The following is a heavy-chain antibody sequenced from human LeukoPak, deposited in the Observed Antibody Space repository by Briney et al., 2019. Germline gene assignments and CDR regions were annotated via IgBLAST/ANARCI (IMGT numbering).Heavy chain of an antibody. CDR1: GYTFTGYY. CDR3: ARDKFEITMIVVVITTIWFDP. V-gene: IGHV1-2*02. Sequence: ASVKVSRKASGYTFTGYYMHWVRQAPGQGLEWMGWINPNSGGTNYAQKFQGRVTMTRDTSISTAYMELSRLRSDDTAVYYCARDKFEITMIVVVITTIWFDPWGQGTLVTVSS. J-gene: IGHJ5*02. CDR2: INPNSGGT. D-gene: IGHD3-22*01.